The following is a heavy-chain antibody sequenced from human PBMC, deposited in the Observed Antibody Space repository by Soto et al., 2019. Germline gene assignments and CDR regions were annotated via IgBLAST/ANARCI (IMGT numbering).Heavy chain of an antibody. CDR1: GFTFSSYA. CDR3: AKFQVEGYHNYFGMAV. J-gene: IGHJ6*02. Sequence: EVQLLESGGGLVQPGGSLRLSCAASGFTFSSYAFSWVRQAPGKGLEWVSTISVSGHDTYYADSVKGRFTISRDNSRDTLYLEMNSLRAEDTALYYCAKFQVEGYHNYFGMAVWGQGTTVTVSS. CDR2: ISVSGHDT. V-gene: IGHV3-23*01.